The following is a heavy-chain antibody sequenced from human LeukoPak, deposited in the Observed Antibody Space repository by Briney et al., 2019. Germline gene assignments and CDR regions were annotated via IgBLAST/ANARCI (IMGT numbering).Heavy chain of an antibody. CDR1: GGSFSGYY. D-gene: IGHD4-17*01. CDR3: ARGWRGATVTTFDY. J-gene: IGHJ4*02. V-gene: IGHV4-34*01. Sequence: PSETLSLTCAVYGGSFSGYYWSWIRQPPGKGLEWIGEINHSGSTNYNPSLKSRVTISVDTSKNQFPLKLSSVTAADTAVYYCARGWRGATVTTFDYWGQGTLVTVSS. CDR2: INHSGST.